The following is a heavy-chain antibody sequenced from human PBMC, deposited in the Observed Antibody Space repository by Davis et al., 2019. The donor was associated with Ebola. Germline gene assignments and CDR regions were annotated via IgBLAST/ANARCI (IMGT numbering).Heavy chain of an antibody. J-gene: IGHJ5*02. CDR1: GYTFTSYY. Sequence: ASVKVSCKASGYTFTSYYMHWVRQAPGQGLEWMGIINPSGGSTNYAQKFQGRVTMTTDTSTSTAYMELRSLRSDDTAVYYCARDAVLVVSVGWLDPWGQGTLIIVSS. CDR3: ARDAVLVVSVGWLDP. CDR2: INPSGGST. V-gene: IGHV1-46*01. D-gene: IGHD2-8*02.